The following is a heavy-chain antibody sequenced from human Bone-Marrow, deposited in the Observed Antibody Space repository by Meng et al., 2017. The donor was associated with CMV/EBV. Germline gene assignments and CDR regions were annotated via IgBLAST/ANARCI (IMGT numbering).Heavy chain of an antibody. V-gene: IGHV1-46*01. CDR3: ARMGYYYGSGTHYYYGLGV. D-gene: IGHD3-10*01. J-gene: IGHJ6*02. CDR2: INPSGGST. Sequence: ASVKVSCKASGYTFTSYYMHWVRQAPGQGLEWMGIINPSGGSTSYAQKFQGRVTMTRDTSTSTAYMELRSLRSDDTAVYYCARMGYYYGSGTHYYYGLGVWGQGTTVTVSS. CDR1: GYTFTSYY.